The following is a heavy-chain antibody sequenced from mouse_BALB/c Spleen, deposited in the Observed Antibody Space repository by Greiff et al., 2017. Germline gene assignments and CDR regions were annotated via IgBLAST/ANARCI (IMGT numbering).Heavy chain of an antibody. CDR2: INPSNGRT. CDR1: GYTFTSYW. Sequence: VQLQQPGAELVKPGASVKLSCKASGYTFTSYWMHWVKQRPGQGLEWIGEINPSNGRTNYNEKFKSKATLTVDKSSSTAYMQLSSLTSEDSAVYYCARGDHYWGQGTTLTVSS. J-gene: IGHJ2*01. CDR3: ARGDHY. V-gene: IGHV1S81*02.